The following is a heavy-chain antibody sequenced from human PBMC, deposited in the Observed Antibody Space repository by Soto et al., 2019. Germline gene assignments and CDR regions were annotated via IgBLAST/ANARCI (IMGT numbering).Heavy chain of an antibody. CDR3: ASGIAVAGYNWFDP. Sequence: LSLTCAASGFTFSSYSMNWVRQAPGKGLEWVSSISSSSSYIYYADSVKGRFTISRDNAKNSLYLQMNSLRAEDTAVYYCASGIAVAGYNWFDPWGQGTLVTVSS. J-gene: IGHJ5*02. CDR2: ISSSSSYI. D-gene: IGHD6-19*01. V-gene: IGHV3-21*01. CDR1: GFTFSSYS.